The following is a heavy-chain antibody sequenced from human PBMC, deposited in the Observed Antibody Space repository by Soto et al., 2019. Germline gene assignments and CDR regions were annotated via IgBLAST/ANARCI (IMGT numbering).Heavy chain of an antibody. CDR2: ISYDGSNK. J-gene: IGHJ4*02. CDR3: ARGLYDYVWGSQLDY. D-gene: IGHD3-16*01. Sequence: SLRLSCAASGFTFSSYAMHWVRQAPGKGLEWVAVISYDGSNKYYADSVKGRFTISRDNSKNTLYLQMNSLRAEDTAVYYCARGLYDYVWGSQLDYWGQGTLVTVSS. CDR1: GFTFSSYA. V-gene: IGHV3-30-3*01.